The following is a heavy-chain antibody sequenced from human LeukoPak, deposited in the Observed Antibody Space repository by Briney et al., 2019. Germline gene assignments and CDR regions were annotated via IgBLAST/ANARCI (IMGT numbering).Heavy chain of an antibody. J-gene: IGHJ6*03. CDR3: ARVANSDSSGWMITLGEDYYYMDV. V-gene: IGHV1-2*02. CDR2: INPNSGGT. Sequence: GASVKVSCKASGYTFTGYYMHWVRQAPGQGLEWMGWINPNSGGTNYAQKFQGRVTMTRDTSISTAYMELSRLRSDDTAVYYCARVANSDSSGWMITLGEDYYYMDVWGKGTTVTASS. CDR1: GYTFTGYY. D-gene: IGHD3-22*01.